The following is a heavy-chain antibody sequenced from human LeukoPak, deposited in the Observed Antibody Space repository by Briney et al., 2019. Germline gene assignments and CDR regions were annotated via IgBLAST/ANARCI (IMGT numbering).Heavy chain of an antibody. CDR3: ARGGGMTATYYFDY. CDR2: IYYSGST. V-gene: IGHV4-59*01. D-gene: IGHD2-21*02. Sequence: SETLSLTCTVSGGSISSYYWSWIRQPPGKGLEWIGYIYYSGSTNYNPSLKSRVTISVDTSKNQFSLKLSSVTAADTAVYYCARGGGMTATYYFDYWGQGTLVTVSS. J-gene: IGHJ4*02. CDR1: GGSISSYY.